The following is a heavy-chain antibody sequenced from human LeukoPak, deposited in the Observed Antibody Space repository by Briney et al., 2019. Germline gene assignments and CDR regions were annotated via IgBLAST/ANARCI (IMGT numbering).Heavy chain of an antibody. CDR2: INHSGST. Sequence: SETLSLTCAVYGVSFSGCYWSWIRQPPGKGLEWIGEINHSGSTNYNPSLKSRVTISVDTSKNQLSLKLSSVTAADTAVYYCASLGTYCSGGSCYSFDYWGQGTLVTVSS. V-gene: IGHV4-34*01. D-gene: IGHD2-15*01. J-gene: IGHJ4*02. CDR1: GVSFSGCY. CDR3: ASLGTYCSGGSCYSFDY.